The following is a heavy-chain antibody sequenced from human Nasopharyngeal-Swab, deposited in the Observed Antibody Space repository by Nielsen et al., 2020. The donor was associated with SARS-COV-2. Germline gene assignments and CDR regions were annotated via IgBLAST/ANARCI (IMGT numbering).Heavy chain of an antibody. CDR2: INHSGST. Sequence: WIRQPPGKGLEWIGEINHSGSTNYNPSLKSRVTISVDTSKNQFSLKLSSVTAADTAVYYCARGTIGYCSSTSCYQYYYYYMDVWGKGTTVTVSS. V-gene: IGHV4-34*01. D-gene: IGHD2-2*01. CDR3: ARGTIGYCSSTSCYQYYYYYMDV. J-gene: IGHJ6*03.